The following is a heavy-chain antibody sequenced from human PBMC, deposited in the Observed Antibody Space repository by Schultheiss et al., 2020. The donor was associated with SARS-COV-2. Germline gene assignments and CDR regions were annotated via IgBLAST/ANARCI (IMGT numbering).Heavy chain of an antibody. D-gene: IGHD6-19*01. CDR2: ISGSGGST. CDR1: GFTFSSYA. Sequence: GGSLRLSCAASGFTFSSYAMSWVRQAPGKGLEWVSAISGSGGSTYYADSVKGRFTISRDNSKNTLYLQMNSLRAEDTAVYYCAKDADSSGWHTGAFDIWGQGTMVTVSS. CDR3: AKDADSSGWHTGAFDI. V-gene: IGHV3-23*01. J-gene: IGHJ3*02.